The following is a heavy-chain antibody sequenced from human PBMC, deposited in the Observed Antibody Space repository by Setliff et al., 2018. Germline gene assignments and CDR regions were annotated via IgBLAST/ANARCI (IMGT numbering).Heavy chain of an antibody. J-gene: IGHJ6*03. V-gene: IGHV1-8*03. Sequence: ASVKVSCKASGYTFTSYDINWVRRATGQGLEWMGWMNPNSGNTGYAQKFQGRVTITRNTSISTAYMELSSLRSEDTAVYYCARSGGGYDFWSGYLVSHYYYYYYMDVWGKGTTVTVSS. CDR3: ARSGGGYDFWSGYLVSHYYYYYYMDV. CDR1: GYTFTSYD. CDR2: MNPNSGNT. D-gene: IGHD3-3*01.